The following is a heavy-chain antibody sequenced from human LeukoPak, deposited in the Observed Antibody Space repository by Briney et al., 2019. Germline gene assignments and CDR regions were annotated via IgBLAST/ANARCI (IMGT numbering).Heavy chain of an antibody. V-gene: IGHV1-18*01. Sequence: ASVKVSCKASGYTFTSYGISWVRQAPGQGLEWMGWISAYNGNTNYAQKLQGRVTMTTDTSTSTAYMELRSLRSDDTAVYYCARVLSGSYKANWFDPWGQGTLVTVSS. CDR2: ISAYNGNT. CDR3: ARVLSGSYKANWFDP. J-gene: IGHJ5*02. D-gene: IGHD1-26*01. CDR1: GYTFTSYG.